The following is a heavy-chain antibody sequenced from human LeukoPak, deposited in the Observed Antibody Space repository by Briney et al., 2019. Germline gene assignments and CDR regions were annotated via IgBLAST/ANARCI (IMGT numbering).Heavy chain of an antibody. Sequence: GSLRLSCAASGFTFSSYAMSWVRQAPGKGLEWIGSIYYSGGTYYNPSLKSRVTISVDTSKNQFSLKLSSVTAADTAVYYCARVPITMVRGVRVSSFDYWGQGTLVTVSS. D-gene: IGHD3-10*01. J-gene: IGHJ4*02. CDR3: ARVPITMVRGVRVSSFDY. CDR1: GFTFSSYA. V-gene: IGHV4-39*07. CDR2: IYYSGGT.